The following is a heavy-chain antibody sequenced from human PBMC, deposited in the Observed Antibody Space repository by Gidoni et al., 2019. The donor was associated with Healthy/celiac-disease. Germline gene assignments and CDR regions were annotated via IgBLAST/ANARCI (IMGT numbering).Heavy chain of an antibody. CDR2: VDPEDGET. V-gene: IGHV1-69-2*01. CDR3: ATSLGGFRSQFHDMYYFDY. D-gene: IGHD3-9*01. J-gene: IGHJ4*02. Sequence: EVQLVQSGAEVKKPGATGKISCKVSGYTFTDYYMHWVQQAPGKGLEWMGLVDPEDGETIYAEKFQGRVTITADTSTDTAYMELSSLRSEDTAVYYCATSLGGFRSQFHDMYYFDYWGQGTLVTVSS. CDR1: GYTFTDYY.